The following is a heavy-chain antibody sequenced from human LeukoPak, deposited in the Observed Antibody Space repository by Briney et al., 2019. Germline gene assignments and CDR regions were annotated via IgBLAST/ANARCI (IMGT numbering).Heavy chain of an antibody. CDR3: ARDARDDYYSLYYFDY. CDR2: IDEDGSSD. J-gene: IGHJ4*02. Sequence: GGSLRLSCASSGFDFSNCWMSWVRQAPGKGLEWVAYIDEDGSSDYYVDSVKGRFTISRDNAKNSLYLHINSLRGDDTAVYYCARDARDDYYSLYYFDYWGQGSLVTVSS. V-gene: IGHV3-7*01. CDR1: GFDFSNCW. D-gene: IGHD4/OR15-4a*01.